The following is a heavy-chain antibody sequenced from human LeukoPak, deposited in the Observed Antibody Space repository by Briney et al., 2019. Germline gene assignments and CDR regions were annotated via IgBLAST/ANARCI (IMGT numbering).Heavy chain of an antibody. CDR1: GFTFTNYA. V-gene: IGHV3-23*01. Sequence: GGSLRLSCAASGFTFTNYAMTWGRQAPAPGQEWVSTITYSGSTTYCADSVKGRFSISRDNSKNTLYLQMNSLTVEDTAIYYCAKTGRESDSRSNYLDFDSWGQGTLVTVSS. J-gene: IGHJ4*02. CDR2: ITYSGSTT. D-gene: IGHD6-13*01. CDR3: AKTGRESDSRSNYLDFDS.